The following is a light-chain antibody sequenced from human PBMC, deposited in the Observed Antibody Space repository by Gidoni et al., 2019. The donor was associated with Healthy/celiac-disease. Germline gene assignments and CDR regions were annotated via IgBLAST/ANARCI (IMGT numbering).Light chain of an antibody. Sequence: SSELTQDPAVSVALGQTVRITCQGHSLRSYYASWYQQKPGQAPVLVIYGKNNRPSGIPDRFSGSSSGNTASLTITGAQAEDEADYYCNSRDSSGNHPVFGGGTKLTVL. CDR3: NSRDSSGNHPV. V-gene: IGLV3-19*01. CDR1: SLRSYY. J-gene: IGLJ3*02. CDR2: GKN.